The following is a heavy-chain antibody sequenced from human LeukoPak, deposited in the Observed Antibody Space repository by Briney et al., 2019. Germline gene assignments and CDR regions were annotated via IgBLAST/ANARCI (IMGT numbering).Heavy chain of an antibody. J-gene: IGHJ4*02. Sequence: ASVKVSCTASGYTFTGYYMHWVRRAPGQGLEWMGWINPNSGGTNYAQKFQGRVTMTRDTSISTAYMELSRLRSDDTAVYYCARGDGLLWFGESHFDYWGQGTLVTVSS. CDR1: GYTFTGYY. D-gene: IGHD3-10*01. V-gene: IGHV1-2*02. CDR3: ARGDGLLWFGESHFDY. CDR2: INPNSGGT.